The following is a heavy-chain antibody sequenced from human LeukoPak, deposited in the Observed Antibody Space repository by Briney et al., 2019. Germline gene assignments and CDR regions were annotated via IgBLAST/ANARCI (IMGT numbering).Heavy chain of an antibody. J-gene: IGHJ4*02. D-gene: IGHD6-19*01. CDR3: AKDIAIGSGFSDY. Sequence: PGGSLRLSCAASGFTFSSYAMSWVRQAPGKGRGWVSAISGSGGSTYYADSVKGRFTISRDNSKNTLYLQMNSLRAEDTAVYYCAKDIAIGSGFSDYWGQGTLVTVSS. CDR2: ISGSGGST. V-gene: IGHV3-23*01. CDR1: GFTFSSYA.